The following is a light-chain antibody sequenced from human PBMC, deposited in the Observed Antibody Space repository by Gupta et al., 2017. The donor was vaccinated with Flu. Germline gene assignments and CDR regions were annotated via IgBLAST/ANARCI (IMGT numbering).Light chain of an antibody. J-gene: IGLJ3*02. V-gene: IGLV3-25*03. CDR3: QSTDSSGTYL. CDR1: ALPKQY. Sequence: SYELTQPTSVSLSPGQTARITCSGDALPKQYAYWFQQKPGQAPILVIYKDSERPSGIPERFSGSSSGTTVTLTISGVQAEDEADYYCQSTDSSGTYLFGGGTKLTVL. CDR2: KDS.